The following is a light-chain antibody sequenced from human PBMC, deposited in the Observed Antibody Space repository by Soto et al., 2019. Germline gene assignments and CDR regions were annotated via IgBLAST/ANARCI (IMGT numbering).Light chain of an antibody. J-gene: IGKJ4*01. V-gene: IGKV3-15*01. CDR1: QSVSSN. Sequence: EIVMTQSPATLSVSPGERATLSCRASQSVSSNLAWYQQKPGQAPRLLIYGASTRATGIPARFSGSGSGTEFTLTISSLQSEDFVVYHCQQYNKWPPLTFGGGTKVEIK. CDR2: GAS. CDR3: QQYNKWPPLT.